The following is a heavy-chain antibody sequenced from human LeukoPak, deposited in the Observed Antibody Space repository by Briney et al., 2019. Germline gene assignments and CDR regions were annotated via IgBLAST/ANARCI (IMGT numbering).Heavy chain of an antibody. CDR3: AKVPQYYYGSGSYYHYYFDY. D-gene: IGHD3-10*01. Sequence: PGGSLRLSCAASGFTFSSYGMHWVRQAPGKGLEWVAFIRYDGSNKYYADSVKGLFTISRDNSKNTLYLQMNSLRTEDTAAYYCAKVPQYYYGSGSYYHYYFDYWGQGTLVTVSS. V-gene: IGHV3-30*02. CDR2: IRYDGSNK. CDR1: GFTFSSYG. J-gene: IGHJ4*02.